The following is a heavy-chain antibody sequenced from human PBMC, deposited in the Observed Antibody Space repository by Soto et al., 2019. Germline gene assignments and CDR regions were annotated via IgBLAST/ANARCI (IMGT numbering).Heavy chain of an antibody. CDR2: IYSGGSA. Sequence: PGGSLRLSCAASGFSVSNNYMAWVRQAPGKGLEWVSVIYSGGSAAYADFVKGRFIISRDNSKNTVSLQMNSLTTEDTAVYYCARGECCGDCDRAFDFWGQGTLVTVSS. CDR1: GFSVSNNY. D-gene: IGHD2-21*02. J-gene: IGHJ4*02. V-gene: IGHV3-53*01. CDR3: ARGECCGDCDRAFDF.